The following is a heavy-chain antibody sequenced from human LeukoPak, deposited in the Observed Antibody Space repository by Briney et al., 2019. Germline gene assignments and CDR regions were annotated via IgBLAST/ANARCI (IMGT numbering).Heavy chain of an antibody. J-gene: IGHJ4*02. CDR2: ISSSGSTI. D-gene: IGHD6-19*01. CDR1: GFTFSSYE. CDR3: AREAIYSSGWYPGAADE. Sequence: GGSLRLSCAASGFTFSSYEMNWVRQAPGKGLEWVSYISSSGSTIYYADSVKGRFTISRDNAKNSLYLQMNSLRAEDTAVYYCAREAIYSSGWYPGAADEWGQGTLVTVSS. V-gene: IGHV3-48*03.